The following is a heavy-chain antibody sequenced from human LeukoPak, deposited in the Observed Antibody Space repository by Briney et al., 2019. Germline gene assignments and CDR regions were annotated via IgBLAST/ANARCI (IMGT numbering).Heavy chain of an antibody. D-gene: IGHD1-26*01. CDR2: ISGSGGST. V-gene: IGHV3-23*01. J-gene: IGHJ4*02. CDR1: GFTFSSYA. Sequence: GGSLRLSCAASGFTFSSYAMSWIRQAPGKGLEWVSVISGSGGSTYYADSVKGRFTISRDNSKNTLYLQMNSLRAEDTAVFYCAKERYSGSYAAGDWGQGTLVTVSS. CDR3: AKERYSGSYAAGD.